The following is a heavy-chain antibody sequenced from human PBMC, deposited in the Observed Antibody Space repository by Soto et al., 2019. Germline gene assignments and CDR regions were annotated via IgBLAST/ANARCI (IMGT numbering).Heavy chain of an antibody. CDR2: IAPFKGKT. Sequence: QVQLFQSGPEVKRPGASVKVSCKASGYIFNHYGINWLRQAPGHRLEGVGWIAPFKGKTNSLQRLQDRISMTIETSTNTAYLEVTRLTSDDTGVYYCAREGGSSTYYPLELDYWGQGTLVTVSS. CDR1: GYIFNHYG. D-gene: IGHD2-2*01. V-gene: IGHV1-18*04. CDR3: AREGGSSTYYPLELDY. J-gene: IGHJ4*02.